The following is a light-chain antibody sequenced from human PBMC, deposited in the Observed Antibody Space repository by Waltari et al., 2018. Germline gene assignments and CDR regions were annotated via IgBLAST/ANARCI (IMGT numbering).Light chain of an antibody. CDR1: QSVGNR. J-gene: IGKJ5*01. CDR3: QQYHNWPPKIT. Sequence: EIVLTQSPATLSMSPGERATLSCRASQSVGNRLAWYQQKPGQSPRLLIYGTSTRATGIPARFSGSGSGTEFTLTISSLQSEEFALYYCQQYHNWPPKITFGQGTRLEIK. CDR2: GTS. V-gene: IGKV3-15*01.